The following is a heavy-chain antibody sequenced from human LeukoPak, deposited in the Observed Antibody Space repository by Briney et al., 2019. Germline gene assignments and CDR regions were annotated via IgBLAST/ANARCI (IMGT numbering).Heavy chain of an antibody. CDR1: GGSISSGGYY. CDR3: ARWNGSHDY. V-gene: IGHV4-61*08. D-gene: IGHD1-1*01. J-gene: IGHJ4*02. CDR2: IYDIYDSGST. Sequence: PSQTLSLTCTVSGGSISSGGYYWSWIRQHPGKGLEWIGYIYDIYDSGSTNYNPSLKSRVTISIDSSKNQFSLKLSSVTTADTAVYFCARWNGSHDYWGQGTLVTVSS.